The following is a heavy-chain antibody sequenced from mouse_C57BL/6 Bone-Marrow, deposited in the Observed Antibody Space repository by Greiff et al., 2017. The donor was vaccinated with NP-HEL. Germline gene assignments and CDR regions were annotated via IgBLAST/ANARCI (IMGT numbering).Heavy chain of an antibody. J-gene: IGHJ1*03. CDR1: GFTFSSYG. V-gene: IGHV5-6*01. CDR2: ISSGGSYT. Sequence: EVQRVESGGDLVKPGGSLKLSCAASGFTFSSYGMSWVRQTPDKRLEWVATISSGGSYTYYPDSVKGRFTISRDNAKNTLYLQMSSLKSEDTAMYYCARREFLYYYGSRGYFDVWGTGTTVTVSS. D-gene: IGHD1-1*01. CDR3: ARREFLYYYGSRGYFDV.